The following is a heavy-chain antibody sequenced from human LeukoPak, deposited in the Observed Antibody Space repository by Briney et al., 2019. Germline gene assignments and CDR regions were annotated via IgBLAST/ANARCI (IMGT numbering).Heavy chain of an antibody. CDR1: GFTFSDYY. J-gene: IGHJ6*03. CDR3: AREAVAAYYYMDV. Sequence: GGSLRLSCAASGFTFSDYYMSWIRQAPGKGPEWVSYISSSGSTIYYADSVKGRFTISRDNAKNSLYLQMNSLRAEDTAVYYCAREAVAAYYYMDVWGKGTTVTVSS. CDR2: ISSSGSTI. D-gene: IGHD6-19*01. V-gene: IGHV3-11*04.